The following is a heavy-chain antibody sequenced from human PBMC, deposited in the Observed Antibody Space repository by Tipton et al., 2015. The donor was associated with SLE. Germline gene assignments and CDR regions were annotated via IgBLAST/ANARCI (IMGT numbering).Heavy chain of an antibody. CDR1: GGSISSSSYY. D-gene: IGHD6-13*01. CDR3: ATSISSSWWGGAAFDI. V-gene: IGHV4-39*07. CDR2: IYYGESM. J-gene: IGHJ3*02. Sequence: TLSLTCTVSGGSISSSSYYWGWIRQPPGQGLEWIGSIYYGESMDYNPSLKSRVTMSADTTKNQLSLNLSSVTAADTAVYYCATSISSSWWGGAAFDIWGQGTMVTVSS.